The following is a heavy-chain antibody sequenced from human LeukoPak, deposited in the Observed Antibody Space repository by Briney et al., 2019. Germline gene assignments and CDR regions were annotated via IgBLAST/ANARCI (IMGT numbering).Heavy chain of an antibody. CDR1: GYSISSGYY. J-gene: IGHJ5*02. V-gene: IGHV4-38-2*02. Sequence: SETLSLTCTVSGYSISSGYYWGWIRQPPGKGLEWIGSIYYSGSTYYNPSLKSRVTISVDTSKNQFSLKLSSVTAADTAVYYCARVFGGPVSRRFDPWGQGTLVTVSS. D-gene: IGHD4-23*01. CDR3: ARVFGGPVSRRFDP. CDR2: IYYSGST.